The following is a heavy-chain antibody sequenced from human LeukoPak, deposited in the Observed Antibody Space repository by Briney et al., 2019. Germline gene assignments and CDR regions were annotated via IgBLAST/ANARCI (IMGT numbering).Heavy chain of an antibody. CDR3: ARTGVTFGFDY. CDR2: IKSDGSGT. D-gene: IGHD4-23*01. CDR1: GFTVSSNY. Sequence: PGGSLRLSCAASGFTVSSNYMSWVRQAPGKGLVWVSRIKSDGSGTNYADSVKGRFTISRDNVENTLYLQMNSLRAEDTAVYYCARTGVTFGFDYWGQGTLVTVSS. V-gene: IGHV3-74*01. J-gene: IGHJ4*02.